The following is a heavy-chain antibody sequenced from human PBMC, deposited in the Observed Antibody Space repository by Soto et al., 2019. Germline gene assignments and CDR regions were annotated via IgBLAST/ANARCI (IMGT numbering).Heavy chain of an antibody. J-gene: IGHJ4*02. CDR2: ISGFNGPT. CDR1: GYIFTGYH. Sequence: GASVKVSCKASGYIFTGYHMHWVRQAPGQGREWMGWISGFNGPTNYALKFQGRVTLTTDTSTSTAYMELRSLRSDDTAVYFCARVDPRGVAVVRDYWGQGTLVTVSS. V-gene: IGHV1-18*04. CDR3: ARVDPRGVAVVRDY. D-gene: IGHD3-10*01.